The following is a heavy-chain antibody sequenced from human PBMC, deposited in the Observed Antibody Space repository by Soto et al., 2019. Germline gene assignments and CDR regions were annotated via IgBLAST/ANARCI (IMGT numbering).Heavy chain of an antibody. CDR2: TNQHGTII. CDR3: TTDKGGWGEF. Sequence: EVHLVESGGGLVQPGGSLRLSCEASGFTFSNYWFHWVRQAPGKGLVWVSRTNQHGTIIDYAGYAQGRSTISTDNAKTVRCRERNSLGAKDIAVYNWTTDKGGWGEFWGQGTLVTVSS. D-gene: IGHD3-16*01. V-gene: IGHV3-74*01. CDR1: GFTFSNYW. J-gene: IGHJ4*02.